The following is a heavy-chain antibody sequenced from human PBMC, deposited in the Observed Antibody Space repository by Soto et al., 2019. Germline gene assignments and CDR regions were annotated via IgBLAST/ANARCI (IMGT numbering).Heavy chain of an antibody. CDR3: ARDPPLPAAMVD. D-gene: IGHD2-2*01. CDR2: IYYSGST. J-gene: IGHJ4*02. Sequence: SKTLSLTCTVSGGSISSYYWSWIRQPPGKGLEWIGYIYYSGSTNYNPSLKSRVTISVDTSKNQFSLKLSSVTAADTALYYCARDPPLPAAMVDWGQGTLVTVSS. CDR1: GGSISSYY. V-gene: IGHV4-59*12.